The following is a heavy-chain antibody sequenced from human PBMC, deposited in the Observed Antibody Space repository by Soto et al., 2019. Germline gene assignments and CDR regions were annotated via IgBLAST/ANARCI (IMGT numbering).Heavy chain of an antibody. J-gene: IGHJ3*02. V-gene: IGHV4-39*01. Sequence: QLQLQESGPGLVKPSETLSLTCTVPGGPISSSSYYWGWIRQPPGKGLEWIGSIYYSGSTYYNPSLKSRVTISVDTSKNQFSLKLSSVTAADTAVYYCARLGIAVAGAFDIWGQGTMVTVSS. CDR2: IYYSGST. CDR3: ARLGIAVAGAFDI. CDR1: GGPISSSSYY. D-gene: IGHD6-19*01.